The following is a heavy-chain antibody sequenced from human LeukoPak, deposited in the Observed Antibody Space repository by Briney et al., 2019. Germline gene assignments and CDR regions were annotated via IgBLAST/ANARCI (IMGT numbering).Heavy chain of an antibody. D-gene: IGHD1-26*01. CDR2: INPSGGST. Sequence: ASVKVSCKASGHTFTSYYMHWMRQAPGQGLEWMGIINPSGGSTSYAQKFQGRVTMTRDTSTSTFYMELSSLRSEDTAVYYCARPPDSGRYAYYFDYWGQGTLVTVSS. V-gene: IGHV1-46*01. CDR3: ARPPDSGRYAYYFDY. CDR1: GHTFTSYY. J-gene: IGHJ4*02.